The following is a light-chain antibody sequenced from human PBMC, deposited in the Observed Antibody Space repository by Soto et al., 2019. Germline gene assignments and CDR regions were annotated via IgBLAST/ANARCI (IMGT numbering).Light chain of an antibody. CDR3: QQLNSYPSIT. V-gene: IGKV1-9*01. Sequence: DIPLTQSPSSLSASVGDRVTITCRASQGTSSYLAWYQQKPGKAPKLLIYAASTLQSGVPSRFSGSGSGTEFTLTISSLQPEDFATYYCQQLNSYPSITFGQGTRLEIK. J-gene: IGKJ5*01. CDR1: QGTSSY. CDR2: AAS.